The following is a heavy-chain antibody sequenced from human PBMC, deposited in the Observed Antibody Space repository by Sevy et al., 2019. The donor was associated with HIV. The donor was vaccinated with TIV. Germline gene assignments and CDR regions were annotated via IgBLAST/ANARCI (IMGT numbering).Heavy chain of an antibody. CDR1: GYTSTGYY. V-gene: IGHV1-2*02. Sequence: ASVKVSCKASGYTSTGYYIHWVRQAPGQELEWMGWINPNGGGTNYAQKFQGRVTMTGDTSISTAYMDLTRLRSDDTAVYYCSRSVYGSGTYLNDYWDQGTLVTVSS. D-gene: IGHD3-10*01. J-gene: IGHJ4*02. CDR3: SRSVYGSGTYLNDY. CDR2: INPNGGGT.